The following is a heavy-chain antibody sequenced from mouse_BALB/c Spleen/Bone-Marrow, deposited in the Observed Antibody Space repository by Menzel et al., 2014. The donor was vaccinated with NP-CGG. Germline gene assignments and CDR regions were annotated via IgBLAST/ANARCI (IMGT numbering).Heavy chain of an antibody. J-gene: IGHJ4*01. Sequence: LVESGAEQVKPGASVKLSCKASGYTFTSHWMHWVKQRPGQGLEWIGEINPSNGRSNYNEKFKSKATLTVDKSSSTAYMQLSSLTPEDSAVYYCARRGNYGAMDYWGQGTSVTVSS. V-gene: IGHV1S81*02. CDR3: ARRGNYGAMDY. CDR2: INPSNGRS. CDR1: GYTFTSHW. D-gene: IGHD2-1*01.